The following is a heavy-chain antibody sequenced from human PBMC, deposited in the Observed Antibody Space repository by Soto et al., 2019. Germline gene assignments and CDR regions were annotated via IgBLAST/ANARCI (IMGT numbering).Heavy chain of an antibody. J-gene: IGHJ3*01. CDR1: GYSFTSYW. Sequence: GESLKISCKGSGYSFTSYWIGWVRQMPGKGLEWMGIIYPGDSDTRYSPSFQGQVTISADKSISTAYLQWSSLKASDTAMFFCARKLGSSNGAFDVWGQGTMVTVSS. V-gene: IGHV5-51*01. CDR3: ARKLGSSNGAFDV. D-gene: IGHD7-27*01. CDR2: IYPGDSDT.